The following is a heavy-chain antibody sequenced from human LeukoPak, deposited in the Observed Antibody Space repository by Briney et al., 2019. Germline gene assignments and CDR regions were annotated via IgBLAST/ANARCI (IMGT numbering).Heavy chain of an antibody. CDR3: ARVAHMMTYIDY. J-gene: IGHJ4*02. CDR1: GGTFSSYA. V-gene: IGHV1-69*05. Sequence: ASVKVSCKASGGTFSSYAISWVRQAPGQGLEWMGGIIPIFGTANYAQKFQGRVTITTDESTSTAYMEPSSLRSEDTAVYYCARVAHMMTYIDYWGQGTLVTVSS. CDR2: IIPIFGTA. D-gene: IGHD3-16*01.